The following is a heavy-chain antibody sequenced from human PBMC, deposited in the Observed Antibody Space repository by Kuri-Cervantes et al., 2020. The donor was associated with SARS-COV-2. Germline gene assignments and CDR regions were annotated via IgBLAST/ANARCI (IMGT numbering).Heavy chain of an antibody. CDR1: GGSTSRYS. CDR3: ARNGYSSSWDTYYYYYYMDV. CDR2: IYYSGST. D-gene: IGHD6-13*01. Sequence: SETLSLTCKVSGGSTSRYSWNWIRQPPGKGLEWIGNIYYSGSTNYNPSLKSRVTMSVDTSKNQFSLKLSSVTAADTAVYYCARNGYSSSWDTYYYYYYMDVWGKGTTVTVSS. V-gene: IGHV4-59*12. J-gene: IGHJ6*03.